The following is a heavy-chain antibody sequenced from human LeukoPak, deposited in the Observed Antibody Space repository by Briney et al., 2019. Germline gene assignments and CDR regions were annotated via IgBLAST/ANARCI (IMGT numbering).Heavy chain of an antibody. V-gene: IGHV1-18*01. J-gene: IGHJ4*02. Sequence: ASVKVSCKASGYTFTSYGISWVRQAPGQGLEWMGWISAYNGNTNYAQKLQGRVTMTTDTSTGTAYMELRSLRSDDTAVYYCARGSPLDYDFWSGYYWALFDYWGQGTLVTVSS. D-gene: IGHD3-3*01. CDR3: ARGSPLDYDFWSGYYWALFDY. CDR2: ISAYNGNT. CDR1: GYTFTSYG.